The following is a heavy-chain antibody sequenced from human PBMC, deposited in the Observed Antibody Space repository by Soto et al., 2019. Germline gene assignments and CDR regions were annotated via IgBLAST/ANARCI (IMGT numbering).Heavy chain of an antibody. CDR3: AGVIPDY. D-gene: IGHD2-2*02. Sequence: EVQLVESGGDLVQPGGSLRLSCAASGFTVSSNYMTWVRQAPGKGLEWVSVIDSGGSTYYADSVKGRFTISRDNSKNTLYLQMNSLRVEDTAVYYFAGVIPDYWGQGTLVTVSS. J-gene: IGHJ4*02. CDR2: IDSGGST. CDR1: GFTVSSNY. V-gene: IGHV3-66*01.